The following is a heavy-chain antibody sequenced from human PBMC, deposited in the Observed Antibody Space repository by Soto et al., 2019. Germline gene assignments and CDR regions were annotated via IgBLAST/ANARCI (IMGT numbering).Heavy chain of an antibody. Sequence: SETLSLTCTVSGGSISSYYWSWIRQPPGKGLEWIGYIYYSGSTNYNPSLKSRVTISVDTSKNQFSLKLSSVTAADTAVYYCARGSHSWNAVYYYYYMDVWGKGTTVTVSS. J-gene: IGHJ6*03. CDR1: GGSISSYY. CDR3: ARGSHSWNAVYYYYYMDV. D-gene: IGHD1-20*01. CDR2: IYYSGST. V-gene: IGHV4-59*01.